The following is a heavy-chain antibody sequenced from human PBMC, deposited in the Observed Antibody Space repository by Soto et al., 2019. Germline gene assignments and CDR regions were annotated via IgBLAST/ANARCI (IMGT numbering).Heavy chain of an antibody. J-gene: IGHJ4*02. CDR3: ARLPRTIAPTPVDH. V-gene: IGHV5-51*01. Sequence: GESLKISCKGSGYTFSTYWIGWVRQMPGKGLDWIGIIYPGDSDTRYSLSFQGQVTISVDKSINTAYLQWNSLKASDTAMYYCARLPRTIAPTPVDHWGQGTLVTVSS. CDR2: IYPGDSDT. CDR1: GYTFSTYW. D-gene: IGHD6-13*01.